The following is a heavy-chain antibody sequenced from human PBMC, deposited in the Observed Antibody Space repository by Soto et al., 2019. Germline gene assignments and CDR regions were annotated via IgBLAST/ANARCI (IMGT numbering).Heavy chain of an antibody. D-gene: IGHD3-10*01. CDR1: GGSFSGYY. CDR2: INHSGST. J-gene: IGHJ5*02. CDR3: ARVYRGGYYGSGSYSLTWFDP. V-gene: IGHV4-34*01. Sequence: SETLSLTCAVYGGSFSGYYWSWIRQPPGKGLEWIGEINHSGSTNYNPSLKSRVTISVDTSKNQFSLKLSSVTAADTAVYYCARVYRGGYYGSGSYSLTWFDPWGQGTLVTVSS.